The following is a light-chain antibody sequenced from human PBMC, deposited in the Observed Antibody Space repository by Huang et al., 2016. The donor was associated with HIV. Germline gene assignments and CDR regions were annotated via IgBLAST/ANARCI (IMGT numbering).Light chain of an antibody. V-gene: IGKV1-39*01. Sequence: DIQMTQSPSSLSASVGDRVTITCRASQSISSYLNWYQQKPGKAPKLLIYAASSLQSWVPSRFSGSGSGTDFTLTISILQPEDFATYYCQQSYSTPDMYTFGQGTKLEIK. CDR3: QQSYSTPDMYT. CDR2: AAS. J-gene: IGKJ2*01. CDR1: QSISSY.